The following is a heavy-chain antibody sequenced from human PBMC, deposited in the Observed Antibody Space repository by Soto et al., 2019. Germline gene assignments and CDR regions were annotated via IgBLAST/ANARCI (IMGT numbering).Heavy chain of an antibody. D-gene: IGHD4-17*01. CDR2: ISGSGGST. CDR1: GYSFTSYA. CDR3: AKERPTTVSP. V-gene: IGHV3-23*01. J-gene: IGHJ3*01. Sequence: GESLKISCKGSGYSFTSYAMSWVRQAPGKGLEWVSAISGSGGSTYYADSVKGRFTISRDNSKNTLYLQMNSLRAEDTAVYYCAKERPTTVSPWGQGTMVTVSS.